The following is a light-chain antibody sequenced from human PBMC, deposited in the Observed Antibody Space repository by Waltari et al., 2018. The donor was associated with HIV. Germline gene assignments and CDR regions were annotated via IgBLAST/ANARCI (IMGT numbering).Light chain of an antibody. J-gene: IGLJ3*02. CDR3: CSYAGTWL. V-gene: IGLV2-11*01. Sequence: QSALTQPHSVSGSPGQSVTLSCTGTSSDVGDYNYVSWYQRHPGKAPKHMIYDVTNAPSGVPDRFSGSKSGNTASLTISGLQAEDDAEYYCCSYAGTWLFGGGTKLTVL. CDR1: SSDVGDYNY. CDR2: DVT.